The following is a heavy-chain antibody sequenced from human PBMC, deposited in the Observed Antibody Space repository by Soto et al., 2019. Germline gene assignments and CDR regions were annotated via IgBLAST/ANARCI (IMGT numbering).Heavy chain of an antibody. D-gene: IGHD2-21*01. CDR2: ISGGASDK. CDR1: GFMFSAYW. Sequence: EVQLVESGGRLVQPGGSLRLSCAASGFMFSAYWMSWVRQDPGKGLEWWATISGGASDKFYVDSVKGRFTMYRDESQNTLYVQMNSLRDDYTAVYYCVREDWHRFDSWGQGTLVTVSS. J-gene: IGHJ4*02. V-gene: IGHV3-7*01. CDR3: VREDWHRFDS.